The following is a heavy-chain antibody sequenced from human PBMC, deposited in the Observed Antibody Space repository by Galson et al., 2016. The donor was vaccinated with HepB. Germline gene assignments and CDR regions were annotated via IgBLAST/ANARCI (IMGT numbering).Heavy chain of an antibody. Sequence: SETLSLTCSVSGGSIISNSYYWGWIRQPPGKGLEWIGSVFHTGTTYYNPSLQSRVTISVDTSKNQFSLMVTSVTAAATAVDYCARLFAVIVGDYYWGQGTLVTVSS. J-gene: IGHJ4*02. CDR3: ARLFAVIVGDYY. CDR1: GGSIISNSYY. CDR2: VFHTGTT. D-gene: IGHD3-10*01. V-gene: IGHV4-39*01.